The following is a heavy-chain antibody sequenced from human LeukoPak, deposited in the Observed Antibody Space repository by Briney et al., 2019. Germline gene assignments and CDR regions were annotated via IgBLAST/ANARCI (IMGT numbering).Heavy chain of an antibody. D-gene: IGHD3-10*01. CDR1: GYTSTSYD. CDR3: ARGFHYYGSGSHFYYYYYYMDV. Sequence: ASVKVSCKASGYTSTSYDINWVRQATGQGLEWMGWMSPNSGNTGYAQKFQGRVTMTRNTSISTAYMELSSLRSEDTAVYYCARGFHYYGSGSHFYYYYYYMDVWGKGTTVTVSS. CDR2: MSPNSGNT. J-gene: IGHJ6*03. V-gene: IGHV1-8*01.